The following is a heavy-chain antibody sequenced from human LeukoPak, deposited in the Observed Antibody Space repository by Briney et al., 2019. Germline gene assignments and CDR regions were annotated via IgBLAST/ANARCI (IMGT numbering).Heavy chain of an antibody. CDR1: GYTFTTYY. D-gene: IGHD3-22*01. Sequence: ASVKVSCKASGYTFTTYYMHWVRQAPGQGGEWMGIINPSGGSTSYAQKFQGRVTMTRDTSTSTVYMELSRLRSEDTAVYYCARDGSYYYDSSGYLYYFDYWGQGTLVTVSS. CDR2: INPSGGST. V-gene: IGHV1-46*01. J-gene: IGHJ4*02. CDR3: ARDGSYYYDSSGYLYYFDY.